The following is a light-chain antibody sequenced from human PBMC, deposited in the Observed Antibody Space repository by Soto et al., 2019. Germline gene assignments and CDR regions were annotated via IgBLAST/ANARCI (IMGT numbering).Light chain of an antibody. CDR2: DVS. CDR1: SRVVGGYNY. CDR3: SSYTSSSSYV. Sequence: QSVLTQPGSLSGSPGQSNTISCTGTSRVVGGYNYVSWYQQHPGKAPKLMIYDVSNRPSEVSNRFSGSKSGNTASLTISGLQAEDEADYYCSSYTSSSSYVFGTGTKVTVL. V-gene: IGLV2-14*01. J-gene: IGLJ1*01.